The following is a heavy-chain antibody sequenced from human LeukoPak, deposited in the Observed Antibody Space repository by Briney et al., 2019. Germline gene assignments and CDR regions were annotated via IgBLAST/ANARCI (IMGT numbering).Heavy chain of an antibody. J-gene: IGHJ4*02. CDR2: TRYRSTWMT. Sequence: PSQTLSLTCAISGDSVSSKSVSWSWIRQSPSGGLEFLGRTRYRSTWMTFYSLSVQSRMTINADTSRNHVSLRLNSETPEDTALYYCVRDFNWGFDYWGQGTLVTVSS. CDR3: VRDFNWGFDY. D-gene: IGHD7-27*01. V-gene: IGHV6-1*01. CDR1: GDSVSSKSVS.